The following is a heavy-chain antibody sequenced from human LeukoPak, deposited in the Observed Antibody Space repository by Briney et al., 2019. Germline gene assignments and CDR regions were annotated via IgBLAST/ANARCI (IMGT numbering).Heavy chain of an antibody. Sequence: GGSLRLSCAASGFTFSSYWMHWVRQAPGKGLVWVSRIDSDGSSTRYADSVKGRFTVSRDNSKNMLYLQMNSLRAEDTAVYYCAHLGYDILTGYYNWGQGTLVFVSS. D-gene: IGHD3-9*01. CDR3: AHLGYDILTGYYN. CDR1: GFTFSSYW. CDR2: IDSDGSST. V-gene: IGHV3-74*01. J-gene: IGHJ4*02.